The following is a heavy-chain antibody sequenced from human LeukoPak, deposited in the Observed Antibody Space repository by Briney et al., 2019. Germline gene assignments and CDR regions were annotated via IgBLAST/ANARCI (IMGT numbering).Heavy chain of an antibody. CDR2: MYTSGIT. CDR3: AREITGTRGVDY. Sequence: SETLSLTCTVSGDSFSSYFWSWIRQPAGKGLEWIGRMYTSGITNSNPSLKSRVTMSVDTSKSQFSLNLTSVTAADTAVYYCAREITGTRGVDYWGQGTLVTVSS. CDR1: GDSFSSYF. D-gene: IGHD1-7*01. J-gene: IGHJ4*02. V-gene: IGHV4-4*07.